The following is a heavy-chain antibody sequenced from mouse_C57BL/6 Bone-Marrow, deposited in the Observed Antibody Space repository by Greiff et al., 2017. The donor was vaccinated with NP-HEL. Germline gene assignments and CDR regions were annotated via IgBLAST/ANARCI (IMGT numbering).Heavy chain of an antibody. Sequence: VQLQQSGAELARPGASVKLSCKASGYTFTSYGISWVKQRTGQGLEWIGEIYPRSGNTYYNEKFKGKATLTADKSSSTAYMELRSLTSEDSAVYFCARGGLNLYYDFYFDVWGTGTTVTVSS. CDR2: IYPRSGNT. V-gene: IGHV1-81*01. CDR3: ARGGLNLYYDFYFDV. CDR1: GYTFTSYG. D-gene: IGHD2-4*01. J-gene: IGHJ1*03.